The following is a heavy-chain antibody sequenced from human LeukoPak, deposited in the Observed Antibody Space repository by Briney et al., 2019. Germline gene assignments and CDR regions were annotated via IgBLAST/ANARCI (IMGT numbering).Heavy chain of an antibody. V-gene: IGHV1-2*02. Sequence: ASVKVSCKASGYTFTGYYMHWVRQAPGQGLEWMGWINPNSGGTNYAQKFQGRVTMTRDTSISTAYMELSRLRSDDTAVYYCARDLRGVVVPAAMYWFDPWGQGTLVTVSS. CDR3: ARDLRGVVVPAAMYWFDP. CDR2: INPNSGGT. J-gene: IGHJ5*02. D-gene: IGHD2-2*01. CDR1: GYTFTGYY.